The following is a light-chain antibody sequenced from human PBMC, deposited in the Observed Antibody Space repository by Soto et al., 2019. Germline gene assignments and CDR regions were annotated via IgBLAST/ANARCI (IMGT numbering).Light chain of an antibody. J-gene: IGKJ5*01. V-gene: IGKV1-39*01. CDR2: ATS. CDR1: QSIRSH. Sequence: DIQMTQSPSSLSASVGDRVTITCRAGQSIRSHSNWYQQKPGKVPKLLIFATSTLQSGVPSRFSGSGSGTDFTLTISSLQPEDFATYFCQQSYSTPLITFGQGTRLEIK. CDR3: QQSYSTPLIT.